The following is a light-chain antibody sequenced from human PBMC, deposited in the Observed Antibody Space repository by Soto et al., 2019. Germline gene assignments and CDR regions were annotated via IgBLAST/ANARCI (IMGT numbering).Light chain of an antibody. V-gene: IGLV1-40*01. Sequence: QSVLTQPPSLSGAPVQRVTISCTGSSSDIGAGSEVHWYQQLPGTAPKLLIFGSTNRPSGVPDRFSGSKSATSASLAITGLQAEDEADYYCQSYDNSRSAYVFGTGTKLTVL. CDR3: QSYDNSRSAYV. J-gene: IGLJ1*01. CDR2: GST. CDR1: SSDIGAGSE.